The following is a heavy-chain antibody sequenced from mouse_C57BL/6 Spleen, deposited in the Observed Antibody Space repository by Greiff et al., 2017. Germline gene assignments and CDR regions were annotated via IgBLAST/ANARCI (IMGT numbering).Heavy chain of an antibody. CDR1: GFTFSDYY. Sequence: EVMLVESEGGLVQPGSSMKLSCTASGFTFSDYYMAWVRQVPEKGLEWVANINYDGSSTYYLDSLKSRFIISRDNAKNILYLQMSSLKSEDTATYYCARVHYYGSSGFAYWGQGTLVTVSA. J-gene: IGHJ3*01. CDR3: ARVHYYGSSGFAY. D-gene: IGHD1-1*01. V-gene: IGHV5-16*01. CDR2: INYDGSST.